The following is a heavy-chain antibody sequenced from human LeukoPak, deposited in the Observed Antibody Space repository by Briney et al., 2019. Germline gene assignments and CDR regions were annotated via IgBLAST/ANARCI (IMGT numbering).Heavy chain of an antibody. CDR2: IKEDGGEK. D-gene: IGHD1-26*01. CDR3: ASIGAAHYYYYYMDV. Sequence: GGSLRLSCAASGFTFSSYWMIWVRQAPGKGLEWVANIKEDGGEKYYVDSVKGRFTVSRDNAKNSLYLQMNSLRAEDTAVYYCASIGAAHYYYYYMDVWGKGTTVTVSS. CDR1: GFTFSSYW. J-gene: IGHJ6*03. V-gene: IGHV3-7*01.